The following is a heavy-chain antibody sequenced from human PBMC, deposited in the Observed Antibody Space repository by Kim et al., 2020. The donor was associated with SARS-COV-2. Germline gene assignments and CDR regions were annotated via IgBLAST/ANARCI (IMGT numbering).Heavy chain of an antibody. J-gene: IGHJ5*02. Sequence: SETLSLTCAVYGGSFSGYYWSWIRQPPGKGLEWIGEINHSGSTNYNPSLKSRVTISVDTSKNQFSLKLSSVTAADTAVYYCARVRRMTTVTTRLPYNWFDPWGQGTLVTVSS. V-gene: IGHV4-34*01. D-gene: IGHD4-17*01. CDR3: ARVRRMTTVTTRLPYNWFDP. CDR1: GGSFSGYY. CDR2: INHSGST.